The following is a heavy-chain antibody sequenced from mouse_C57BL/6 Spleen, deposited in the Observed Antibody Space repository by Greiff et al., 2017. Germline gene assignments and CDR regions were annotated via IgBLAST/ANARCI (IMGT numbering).Heavy chain of an antibody. CDR1: GFSFNTYA. V-gene: IGHV10-1*01. Sequence: EVQGVESGGGLVQPKGSLKLSCAASGFSFNTYAMNWVRQAPGKGLEWVARIRSKSNNYATYYADAVKDRFTISRDDSESMLYLQMTNLKTEDTATYYCARQRGSSYDYYAMDYWGQGTSVTVSS. D-gene: IGHD1-1*01. CDR2: IRSKSNNYAT. CDR3: ARQRGSSYDYYAMDY. J-gene: IGHJ4*01.